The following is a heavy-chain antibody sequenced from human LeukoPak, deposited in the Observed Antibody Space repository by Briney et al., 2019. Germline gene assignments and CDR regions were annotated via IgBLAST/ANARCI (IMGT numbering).Heavy chain of an antibody. D-gene: IGHD3-3*01. Sequence: SETLSLTCTVSGDSINNYYWNWIRQPPGKGLEWIGYVYYSGSTKYNPSLKSRGTISVDTPKNQFSLKLSSVTAADTAVYYCARREYYGFWSGSTFFDYWGQGTLVTVSS. V-gene: IGHV4-59*08. CDR3: ARREYYGFWSGSTFFDY. J-gene: IGHJ4*02. CDR2: VYYSGST. CDR1: GDSINNYY.